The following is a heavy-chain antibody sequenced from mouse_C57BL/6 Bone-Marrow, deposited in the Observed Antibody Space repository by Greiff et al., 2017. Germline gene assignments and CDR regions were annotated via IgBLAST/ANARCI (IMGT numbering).Heavy chain of an antibody. Sequence: VQLQQSGPELVKPGASVKISCKASGYTFTDYYMNWVKQSHGKSLEWIGDINPNNGGTSYNQKFKGKATLTVDKSSSTAYMELRSLTSEDSAVYYCARSLYRWYFDVWGTGTTVTVSS. V-gene: IGHV1-26*01. J-gene: IGHJ1*03. CDR2: INPNNGGT. CDR3: ARSLYRWYFDV. CDR1: GYTFTDYY.